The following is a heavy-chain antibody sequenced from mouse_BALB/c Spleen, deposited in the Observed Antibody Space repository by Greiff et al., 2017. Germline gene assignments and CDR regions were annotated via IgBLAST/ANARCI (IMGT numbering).Heavy chain of an antibody. J-gene: IGHJ2*01. CDR1: GYTFTSYT. V-gene: IGHV1-4*02. CDR2: INPSSGYT. CDR3: ARYYYGSSYDY. D-gene: IGHD1-1*01. Sequence: QVQLQQSAAELARPGASVKMSCKASGYTFTSYTMHWVKQRPGQGLEWIGYINPSSGYTEYNQKFKDKTTLTADKSSSTAYMQLSSLTSEDSAVYYCARYYYGSSYDYWGQGTTLTVSS.